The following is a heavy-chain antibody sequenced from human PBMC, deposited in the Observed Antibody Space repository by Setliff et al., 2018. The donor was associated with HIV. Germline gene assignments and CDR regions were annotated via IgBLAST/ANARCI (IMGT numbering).Heavy chain of an antibody. D-gene: IGHD6-19*01. V-gene: IGHV3-74*01. Sequence: GGSLRLSCAASGFTFSSYWMHWVRQAPGKGLVWVSRLNTDGSNTRYADSVKGRFTISRDNVKNTLYLQMDILRAEDTAMYYCVRPVREPVDWGRGTLVTVSS. CDR3: VRPVREPVD. CDR2: LNTDGSNT. CDR1: GFTFSSYW. J-gene: IGHJ4*02.